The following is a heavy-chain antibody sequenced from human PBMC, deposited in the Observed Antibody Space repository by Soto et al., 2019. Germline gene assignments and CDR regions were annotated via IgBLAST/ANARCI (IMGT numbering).Heavy chain of an antibody. V-gene: IGHV3-48*03. CDR3: ATGLRGYSYGPEY. Sequence: EVQLVESGGGLVQPGGSLRLSCAASGFTFSSCEMNWVRQAPGKGLEWVSYISNTGNTIFYADSVRGRFTISRDNAKKSLCLQMSSLRAEDTAVYYCATGLRGYSYGPEYWGQGTLVTVSS. CDR2: ISNTGNTI. D-gene: IGHD2-15*01. CDR1: GFTFSSCE. J-gene: IGHJ4*02.